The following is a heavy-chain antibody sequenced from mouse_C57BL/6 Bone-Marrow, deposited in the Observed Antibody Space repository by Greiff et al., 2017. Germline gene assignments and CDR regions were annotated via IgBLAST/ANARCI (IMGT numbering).Heavy chain of an antibody. CDR1: GYSFTGYF. V-gene: IGHV1-20*01. D-gene: IGHD1-1*01. CDR3: ARPGSSYYYAMDY. Sequence: EVQLQQSGPELVKPGDSVKISCKASGYSFTGYFMNWVMQSHGKSLEWIGRINPYNGDTFYNQKFKGKATLTVDKSSSTAHMELRSLTSEDSAVYYCARPGSSYYYAMDYWGQGTSVTVSS. J-gene: IGHJ4*01. CDR2: INPYNGDT.